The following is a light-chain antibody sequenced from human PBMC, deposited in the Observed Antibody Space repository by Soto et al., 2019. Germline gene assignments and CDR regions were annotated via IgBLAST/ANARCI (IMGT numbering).Light chain of an antibody. CDR3: QQYGSSLWT. CDR1: QSVSSNY. CDR2: AAS. Sequence: LTLSPDTLSFPPGERATLCRRASQSVSSNYLAWYQQKPGQAPRLLIYAASSRATGIPDRFSGSGSATDFTLTISRLEPEDFAVYYCQQYGSSLWTFGEGTKVDIK. J-gene: IGKJ1*01. V-gene: IGKV3-20*01.